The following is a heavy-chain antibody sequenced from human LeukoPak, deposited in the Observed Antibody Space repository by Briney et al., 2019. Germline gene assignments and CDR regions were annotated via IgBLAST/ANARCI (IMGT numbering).Heavy chain of an antibody. CDR1: GFTVSSNY. CDR3: ARAGYCSGGSCITGFDY. CDR2: IYSGGST. V-gene: IGHV3-66*01. J-gene: IGHJ4*02. D-gene: IGHD2-15*01. Sequence: GGSLRLSCAASGFTVSSNYMSWVREARGKGLEWVSVIYSGGSTYYADSVKGRFTVSRGNSKNTLYLQMISLRAEDTAVYYCARAGYCSGGSCITGFDYWGQGTLVTVSS.